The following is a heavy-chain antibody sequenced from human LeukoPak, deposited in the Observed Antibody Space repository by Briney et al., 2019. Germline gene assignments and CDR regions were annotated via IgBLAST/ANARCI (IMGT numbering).Heavy chain of an antibody. D-gene: IGHD3-10*01. J-gene: IGHJ4*02. CDR2: ISYDGSNK. CDR3: AKGNYYGSGSYNYFDY. CDR1: GFTFSSYA. Sequence: GGSLRLSCAASGFTFSSYAMHWVRQAPGKGLEWVAVISYDGSNKYYADSVKGRFTISRDNSKNTLYLQMNSLRAEDTAVYYCAKGNYYGSGSYNYFDYWGQGTLVTVSS. V-gene: IGHV3-30*04.